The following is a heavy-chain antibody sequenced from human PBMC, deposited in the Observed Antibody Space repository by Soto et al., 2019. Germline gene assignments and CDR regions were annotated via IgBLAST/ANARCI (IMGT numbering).Heavy chain of an antibody. J-gene: IGHJ4*02. CDR2: ISGSGGST. V-gene: IGHV3-23*01. CDR1: GFTFSSYA. CDR3: AKGGEGYDYGDYYFDY. D-gene: IGHD4-17*01. Sequence: GGSLRLSCAASGFTFSSYAMSWVRQAPGKGLEWVSAISGSGGSTYYADSVKGRFTISRDNSKNTLYLQMNSLRAEDTAVYYCAKGGEGYDYGDYYFDYWGQGTLVTVSS.